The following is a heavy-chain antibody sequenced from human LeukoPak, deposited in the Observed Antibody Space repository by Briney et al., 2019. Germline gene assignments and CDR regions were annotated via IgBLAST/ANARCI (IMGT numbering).Heavy chain of an antibody. CDR1: GGTFSSYA. J-gene: IGHJ6*03. CDR2: IIPIFGTA. V-gene: IGHV1-69*05. Sequence: SVKVSCKASGGTFSSYAISWVRQAPGQGLEWMGRIIPIFGTANYAQKFQGRVTITTDESTGTAYMELSSLRSEDTAVYYCARHKGSTVTDVYYMDVWGKGTTVTVSS. D-gene: IGHD4-17*01. CDR3: ARHKGSTVTDVYYMDV.